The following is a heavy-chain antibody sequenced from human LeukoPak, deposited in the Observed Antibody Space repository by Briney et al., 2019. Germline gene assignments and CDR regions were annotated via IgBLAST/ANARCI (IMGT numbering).Heavy chain of an antibody. CDR3: ARDLIGMVRGDYVGWFDP. V-gene: IGHV1-69*05. CDR2: IIPIFGTA. Sequence: ASVKVSCKASGGTFSSYAISWVQQAPGQGLEWMGRIIPIFGTANYAQKFQGRVTITTDESTSTAYMELSSLRSEDTAVYYCARDLIGMVRGDYVGWFDPWGQGTLVTVSS. J-gene: IGHJ5*02. CDR1: GGTFSSYA. D-gene: IGHD4-17*01.